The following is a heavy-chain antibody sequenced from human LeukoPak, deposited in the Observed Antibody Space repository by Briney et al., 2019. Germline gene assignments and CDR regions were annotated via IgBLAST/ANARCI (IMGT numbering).Heavy chain of an antibody. V-gene: IGHV4-31*03. CDR2: IYYSGST. D-gene: IGHD3-10*01. CDR3: ARDARQELLAGGFDF. Sequence: PSQTLSLTCTVSGGYISSGGYYWSWSRQHPGKGLEWIGYIYYSGSTYYNPSLKSRVTISVDTSKNQFSLKLSSVTAADTAVYYCARDARQELLAGGFDFWGQGALVTVSS. J-gene: IGHJ4*02. CDR1: GGYISSGGYY.